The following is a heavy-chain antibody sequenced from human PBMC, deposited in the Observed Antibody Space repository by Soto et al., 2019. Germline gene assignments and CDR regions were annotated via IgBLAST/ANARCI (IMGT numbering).Heavy chain of an antibody. CDR1: GYSFTSYW. Sequence: PGESLKISCKGSGYSFTSYWIGWVRQMPGKGLEWMGIIYPGDSDTRYSPSFQGQVTISADKSISTAYLQWSSLKASDTAMYYCASAEEDSSSWYYCMDVWGQGTTVTVSS. J-gene: IGHJ6*02. CDR3: ASAEEDSSSWYYCMDV. V-gene: IGHV5-51*01. CDR2: IYPGDSDT. D-gene: IGHD6-13*01.